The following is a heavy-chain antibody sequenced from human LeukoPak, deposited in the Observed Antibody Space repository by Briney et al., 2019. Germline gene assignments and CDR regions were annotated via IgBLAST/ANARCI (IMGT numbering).Heavy chain of an antibody. CDR1: GGTFSSYA. J-gene: IGHJ4*02. CDR2: IIPIFGTA. Sequence: PVKVSCKASGGTFSSYAINWVRQAPGQGLEWMGGIIPIFGTANYAQKFQDRVTITADESTSTAYMELSSLRSEDTAIYYCASRLYCSNTRCRNFPFAYWGQGTLVTVSS. V-gene: IGHV1-69*13. D-gene: IGHD2-2*01. CDR3: ASRLYCSNTRCRNFPFAY.